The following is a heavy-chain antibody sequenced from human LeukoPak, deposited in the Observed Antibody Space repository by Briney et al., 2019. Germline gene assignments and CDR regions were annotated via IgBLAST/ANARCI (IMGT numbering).Heavy chain of an antibody. CDR2: ISAYNGNT. Sequence: ASVKVSCKASGYTFTSYGINWVRQAPGQGLEWMGWISAYNGNTNYAQKLQGRVTMTTDTSTSTAYMELRSLRSDDTAVYYCARVRRLRHSGSPSYYFDYWGQGTLVTVSS. D-gene: IGHD1-26*01. CDR3: ARVRRLRHSGSPSYYFDY. CDR1: GYTFTSYG. V-gene: IGHV1-18*01. J-gene: IGHJ4*02.